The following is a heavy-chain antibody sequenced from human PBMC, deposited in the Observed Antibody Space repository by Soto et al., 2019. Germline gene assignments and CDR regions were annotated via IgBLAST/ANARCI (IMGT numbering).Heavy chain of an antibody. CDR2: MSSDGINE. D-gene: IGHD1-26*01. CDR1: GFIFSNCG. J-gene: IGHJ4*01. CDR3: ARGDFPYFDY. V-gene: IGHV3-30*03. Sequence: GGSLRLSCAASGFIFSNCGMHWVRQAAGRGLEWVAAMSSDGINEHYTDSVKGRFTISRDNSKNTLSLQMDSLREEDSAVYYCARGDFPYFDYWGHGTLVTV.